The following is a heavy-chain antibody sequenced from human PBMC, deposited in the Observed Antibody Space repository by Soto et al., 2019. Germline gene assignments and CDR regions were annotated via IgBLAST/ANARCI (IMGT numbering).Heavy chain of an antibody. CDR1: GFPFGASW. CDR3: VRGEGGWETY. CDR2: INSDGSST. V-gene: IGHV3-74*01. J-gene: IGHJ4*02. D-gene: IGHD6-19*01. Sequence: EVQLMESGGGLVRPGGSLDLSCEALGFPFGASWRPWVGQAPGKGLVWVSRINSDGSSTTYADSVKGRFTISRDNAKNTLYLQMNSLRAEDTAVYYCVRGEGGWETYWGQGTLVTVSS.